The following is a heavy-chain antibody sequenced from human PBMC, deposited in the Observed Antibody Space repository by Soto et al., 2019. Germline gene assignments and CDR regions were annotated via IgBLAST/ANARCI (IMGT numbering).Heavy chain of an antibody. CDR3: ARGRVVTPDYYYYYMDV. CDR1: GYTFTGYY. V-gene: IGHV1-2*04. D-gene: IGHD2-15*01. J-gene: IGHJ6*03. CDR2: INPNSGGT. Sequence: ASVKVSCKASGYTFTGYYMHWVRQAPGQGLEWMGWINPNSGGTNYAQKFQGWVTMTRDTSISTAYMELSRLRSDDTAVYYCARGRVVTPDYYYYYMDVWGKGTSVTVSS.